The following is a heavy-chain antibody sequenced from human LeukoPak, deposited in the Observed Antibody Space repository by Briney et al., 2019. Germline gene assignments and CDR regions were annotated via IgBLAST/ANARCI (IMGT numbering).Heavy chain of an antibody. D-gene: IGHD4-23*01. CDR3: ARERWVATVVTRRWFDP. CDR2: IKQDGSEK. J-gene: IGHJ5*02. Sequence: PGGSLRLSCAASGYTFSSYWMSWVRQAPGKGLEWVANIKQDGSEKYYVDSVKGRFTISRDNAKNSLYLQMNSLRAEDTAVYYCARERWVATVVTRRWFDPWGQGTLVTVSS. V-gene: IGHV3-7*01. CDR1: GYTFSSYW.